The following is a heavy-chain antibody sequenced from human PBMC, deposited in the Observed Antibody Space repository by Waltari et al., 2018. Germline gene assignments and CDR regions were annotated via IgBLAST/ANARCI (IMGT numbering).Heavy chain of an antibody. CDR1: TFTSYA. J-gene: IGHJ3*02. V-gene: IGHV1-3*01. CDR2: INAGNGNT. D-gene: IGHD6-13*01. CDR3: ARRIAAATGAFDI. Sequence: TFTSYAMHWVRQAPGQRLEWMGWINAGNGNTKYSQKFQGRVTITRDTSASTAYMELSSLRSEDTAVYYCARRIAAATGAFDIWGQGTMVTVSS.